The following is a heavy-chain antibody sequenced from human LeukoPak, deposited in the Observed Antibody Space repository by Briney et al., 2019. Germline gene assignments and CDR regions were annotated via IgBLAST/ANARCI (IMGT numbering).Heavy chain of an antibody. D-gene: IGHD3-16*01. J-gene: IGHJ4*02. CDR2: IKQDGSEK. Sequence: GGSLRLSCAASGFTFSVYWMSWVRQAPGKGLEWVANIKQDGSEKYYVDSVKGRFTISRDNAKNSLYLQMNSLRAEDTAVYYCARDGGVYPPPPDYWGQGTLVTVSS. V-gene: IGHV3-7*01. CDR3: ARDGGVYPPPPDY. CDR1: GFTFSVYW.